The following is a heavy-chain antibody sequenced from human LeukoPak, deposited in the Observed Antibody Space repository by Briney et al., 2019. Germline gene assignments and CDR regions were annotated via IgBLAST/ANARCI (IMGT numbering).Heavy chain of an antibody. CDR1: GFTFSSYS. V-gene: IGHV3-21*01. CDR3: AARDSYGSGSYPIDY. D-gene: IGHD3-10*01. J-gene: IGHJ4*02. Sequence: GGSLRLSCAASGFTFSSYSMNWVRQAPGKGLEWVSSISSRSTYIYYADSLKGRFTISRDNAKNSLYLQMNSVRAEDTAVYYCAARDSYGSGSYPIDYWAQGTLVTVSS. CDR2: ISSRSTYI.